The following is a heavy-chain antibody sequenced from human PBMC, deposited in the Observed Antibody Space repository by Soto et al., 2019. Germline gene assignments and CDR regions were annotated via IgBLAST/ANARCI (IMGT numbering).Heavy chain of an antibody. D-gene: IGHD1-26*01. Sequence: QVQLVESGGDLVQPGRSLRLSCAASGFTFSNFGMHWVRQAPGKGLEWVAFIWYDGSTQYYADSVKGRFTISRDNSKNTLYLQMNSLRAEDTAVYYCATCREGHWGQGTLVTVSS. J-gene: IGHJ4*02. CDR2: IWYDGSTQ. V-gene: IGHV3-33*01. CDR3: ATCREGH. CDR1: GFTFSNFG.